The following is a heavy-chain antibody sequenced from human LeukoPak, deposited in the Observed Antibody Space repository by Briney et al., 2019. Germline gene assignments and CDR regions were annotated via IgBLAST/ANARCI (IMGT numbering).Heavy chain of an antibody. CDR2: IKQDGSQI. V-gene: IGHV3-7*03. Sequence: PGGSLRLSCAASGFTFSSYGMHWVRQAPGKGLEWVANIKQDGSQIYYVGSVRGRFTISRDNAKKLVHLQMDALRAEDTAIYYCTCAEGFGKLSFSFDYWGQGIQVTVSS. D-gene: IGHD3-10*01. CDR1: GFTFSSYG. CDR3: TCAEGFGKLSFSFDY. J-gene: IGHJ4*02.